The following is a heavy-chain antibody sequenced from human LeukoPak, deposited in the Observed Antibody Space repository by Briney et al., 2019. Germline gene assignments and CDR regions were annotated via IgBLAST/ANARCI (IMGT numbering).Heavy chain of an antibody. CDR1: GLTYSAQY. CDR3: ARAIGRGPGGHFDY. V-gene: IGHV3-11*03. Sequence: PGGSLRLYCAVSGLTYSAQYMSWIPPAPGKGLEWISYISNSGSYTNYADPVRGRFTISRDNAENSLVLQMNSLRAEDTAVYYCARAIGRGPGGHFDYWGQGTLVTVSS. CDR2: ISNSGSYT. J-gene: IGHJ4*02. D-gene: IGHD3-16*01.